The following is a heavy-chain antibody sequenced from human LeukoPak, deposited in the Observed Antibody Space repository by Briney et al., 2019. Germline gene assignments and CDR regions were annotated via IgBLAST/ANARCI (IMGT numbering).Heavy chain of an antibody. Sequence: GGSLRLSCAVSGLTFSDYRMIWVRQAPEKRLEWDAVTAGADDVIQYADSVKGRFTISTDNSKNTVYLQMNSLRAEDTAVYYCARSYYGSGSYYGYYYYGMDVWGQGTTVTVSS. CDR3: ARSYYGSGSYYGYYYYGMDV. CDR2: TAGADDVI. J-gene: IGHJ6*02. CDR1: GLTFSDYR. V-gene: IGHV3-23*01. D-gene: IGHD3-10*01.